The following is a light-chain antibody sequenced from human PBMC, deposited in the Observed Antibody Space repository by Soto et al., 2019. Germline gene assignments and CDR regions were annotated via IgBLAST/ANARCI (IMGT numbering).Light chain of an antibody. CDR3: CSYAGRYSL. Sequence: QSALTQPRSVSGSPGQSVTISCTGTSSDVGGYNFVSWYQQHPGKVPKLMIYDVSQRPSGVPDRFSGSKSGNTASLTISGLQAEDEADYYCCSYAGRYSLFGGGTKLTV. V-gene: IGLV2-11*01. J-gene: IGLJ2*01. CDR1: SSDVGGYNF. CDR2: DVS.